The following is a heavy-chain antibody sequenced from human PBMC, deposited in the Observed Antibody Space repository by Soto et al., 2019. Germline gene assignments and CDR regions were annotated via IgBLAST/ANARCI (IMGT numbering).Heavy chain of an antibody. CDR3: AKTANGWFSAFDI. J-gene: IGHJ3*02. CDR2: ISGSGGTT. Sequence: EVQLLESGGGLVQPGGSLRLSCAAPGFTFSSYAMSWVRQAPGKGLEWVSAISGSGGTTYYADSVKGRFTFSRDNYKNTLYLQMNSLRAEDTAVYYCAKTANGWFSAFDIWGQGTMVTVSS. D-gene: IGHD6-19*01. CDR1: GFTFSSYA. V-gene: IGHV3-23*01.